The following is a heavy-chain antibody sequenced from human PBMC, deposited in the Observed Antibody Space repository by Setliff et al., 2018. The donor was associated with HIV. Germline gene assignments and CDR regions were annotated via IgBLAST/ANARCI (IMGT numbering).Heavy chain of an antibody. J-gene: IGHJ6*03. CDR3: ARDRSYYYGSGSYSRLDYYYYYMDV. CDR1: GYTFTSYG. D-gene: IGHD3-10*01. Sequence: ASVKVSCKASGYTFTSYGITWVRQAPGQGLEWMGWINTNSGHTDYAQKIQDSVTITADTSSTTAYMALSSLRSDDTAVYHCARDRSYYYGSGSYSRLDYYYYYMDVWGKGTTVTVSS. V-gene: IGHV1-18*01. CDR2: INTNSGHT.